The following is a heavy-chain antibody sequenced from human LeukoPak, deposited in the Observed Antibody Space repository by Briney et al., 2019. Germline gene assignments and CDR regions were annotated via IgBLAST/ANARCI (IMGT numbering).Heavy chain of an antibody. V-gene: IGHV1-46*01. J-gene: IGHJ4*02. CDR3: ARDGSKWNFDY. D-gene: IGHD6-13*01. CDR1: GNTFSSDY. CDR2: IIPSGDTT. Sequence: ASVKVSCKASGNTFSSDYMHWVRQAPGQGLEWMGRIIPSGDTTHYSQKFQGRVTITRGTSTSTVYLVLSSLRSEDAAVYYCARDGSKWNFDYWGQGTLVTVSS.